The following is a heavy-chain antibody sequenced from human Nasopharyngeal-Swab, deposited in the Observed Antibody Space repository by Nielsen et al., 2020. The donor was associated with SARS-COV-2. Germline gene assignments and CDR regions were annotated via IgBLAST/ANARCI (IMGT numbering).Heavy chain of an antibody. J-gene: IGHJ4*02. V-gene: IGHV3-7*01. D-gene: IGHD2-21*01. CDR1: GFSFNSYW. CDR3: ARDRNSVVVPVPFDQ. Sequence: GESLKISCAASGFSFNSYWMSWVRQTPGKGLEWVANINEDGSEKYYVDSVKGRFTISRDNARNSLSLQMNSLRVEDTAVYYCARDRNSVVVPVPFDQWGPGTLVTVSS. CDR2: INEDGSEK.